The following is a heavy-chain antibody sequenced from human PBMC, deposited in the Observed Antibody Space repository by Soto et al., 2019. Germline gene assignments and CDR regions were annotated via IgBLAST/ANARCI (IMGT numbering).Heavy chain of an antibody. D-gene: IGHD3-3*01. CDR3: ASSDFWSGYPTVYYYYYYMDV. Sequence: VKVSCKASGGTFSSYTISWVRQAPGQGLEWMGRIIPILGIANYAQKFQGRVTITADKSTSTAYMELSSLRSEDTAVYYCASSDFWSGYPTVYYYYYYMDVWGKGTTVTVSS. CDR2: IIPILGIA. CDR1: GGTFSSYT. V-gene: IGHV1-69*02. J-gene: IGHJ6*03.